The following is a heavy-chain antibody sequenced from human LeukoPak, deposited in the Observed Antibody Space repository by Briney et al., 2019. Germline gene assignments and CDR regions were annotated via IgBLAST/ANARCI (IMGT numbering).Heavy chain of an antibody. CDR2: IYHSGST. D-gene: IGHD3-3*01. J-gene: IGHJ4*02. CDR3: ATYDFWSGYSYYFDS. CDR1: GGSFSGYY. Sequence: SETLSLTCAVYGGSFSGYYWSWIRQPPGKGLEWIGSIYHSGSTYYNPSLKSRVTISVDTSKNQFSLNLTSVTAADTAVYYCATYDFWSGYSYYFDSWGQGTLVTVSS. V-gene: IGHV4-34*01.